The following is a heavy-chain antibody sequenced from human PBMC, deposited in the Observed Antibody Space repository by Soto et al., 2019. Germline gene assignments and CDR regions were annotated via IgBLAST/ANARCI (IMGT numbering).Heavy chain of an antibody. Sequence: SVKVSCKASGFTFTSSAVQWVRQARGQRLEWIGWIVVGSGNTNYAQKFQERVTITRDMSTSTAYMELSSLRSEDTAVYYCALTYIAVAGTSYYYGMDVWGQGTTVTVSS. J-gene: IGHJ6*02. CDR3: ALTYIAVAGTSYYYGMDV. V-gene: IGHV1-58*01. CDR2: IVVGSGNT. CDR1: GFTFTSSA. D-gene: IGHD6-19*01.